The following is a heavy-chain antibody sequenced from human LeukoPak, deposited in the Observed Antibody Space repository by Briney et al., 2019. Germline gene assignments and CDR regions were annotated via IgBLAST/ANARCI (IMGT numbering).Heavy chain of an antibody. J-gene: IGHJ3*02. CDR2: IIPIFGTA. Sequence: SVKVSCKASGGTFSSYAISWVRQAPGQGLEWMGGIIPIFGTANYAQKFQGRVTITADESTSTAYMELSGLRSEDTAVYYCARVYERSSSGYYYESWGAFDIWGQGTMVTVSS. CDR3: ARVYERSSSGYYYESWGAFDI. D-gene: IGHD3-22*01. V-gene: IGHV1-69*01. CDR1: GGTFSSYA.